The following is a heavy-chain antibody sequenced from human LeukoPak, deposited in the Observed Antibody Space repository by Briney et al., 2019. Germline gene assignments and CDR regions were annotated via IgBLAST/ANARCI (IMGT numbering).Heavy chain of an antibody. CDR1: GFTFGSYS. Sequence: GGSLRLSCAASGFTFGSYSMNWVRQAPGKGPEWVSSISTSSKYIYYADSVKGRFTISRDNAKNSLYLQMNSLRAEDTAVYYCARELYCSGGTCYGPHYFDHWGQGTLVTVSS. D-gene: IGHD2-15*01. CDR3: ARELYCSGGTCYGPHYFDH. J-gene: IGHJ4*02. V-gene: IGHV3-21*01. CDR2: ISTSSKYI.